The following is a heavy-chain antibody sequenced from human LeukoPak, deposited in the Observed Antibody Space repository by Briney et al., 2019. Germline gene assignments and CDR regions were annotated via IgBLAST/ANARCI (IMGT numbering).Heavy chain of an antibody. J-gene: IGHJ4*02. V-gene: IGHV4-39*01. CDR3: ASGPRPFDY. CDR2: IYYSGST. CDR1: GGSLSRSSYY. Sequence: PSETLSLTCSVSGGSLSRSSYYWGWVRQPPGKGLEWIGSIYYSGSTYYNPSLKSRVTISVDTSKNQFSLKLSSVTAADTAVYYSASGPRPFDYWGQGTLVTVSS.